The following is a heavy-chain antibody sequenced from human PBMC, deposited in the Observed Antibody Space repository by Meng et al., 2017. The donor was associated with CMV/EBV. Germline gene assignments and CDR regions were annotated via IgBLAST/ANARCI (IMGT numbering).Heavy chain of an antibody. CDR2: IYYSGST. V-gene: IGHV4-59*01. Sequence: SETLSLTCTVSGGSISSYYWSWIRQPPGKGLEWIGYIYYSGSTNYNPSLKSRVTISVDTSKNQFSLKLSSVTAADTAVYYCARGKRYSSSWYPSFDYWGQGTLVT. D-gene: IGHD6-13*01. CDR1: GGSISSYY. J-gene: IGHJ4*02. CDR3: ARGKRYSSSWYPSFDY.